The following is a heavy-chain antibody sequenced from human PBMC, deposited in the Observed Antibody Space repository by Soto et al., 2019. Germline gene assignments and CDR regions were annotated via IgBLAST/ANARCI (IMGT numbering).Heavy chain of an antibody. J-gene: IGHJ4*02. CDR2: IYYSGST. V-gene: IGHV4-39*01. CDR1: GGSISSSSYY. Sequence: QLQLQESGPGLVKPSETLSLTGTVSGGSISSSSYYWGWIRQPPGKGLEWIGSIYYSGSTYYNPSLKSRVTISVDTSKNQFSLKLSSVTAADTAVYYCARSVAPAAPVFDYWGQGTLVTVSS. D-gene: IGHD2-15*01. CDR3: ARSVAPAAPVFDY.